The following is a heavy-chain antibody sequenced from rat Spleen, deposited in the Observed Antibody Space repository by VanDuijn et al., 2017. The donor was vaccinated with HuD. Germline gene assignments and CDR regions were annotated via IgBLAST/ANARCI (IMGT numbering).Heavy chain of an antibody. J-gene: IGHJ4*01. CDR1: GFTFNNYW. Sequence: EVQLVESGGGLVQPGRSLKLSCVASGFTFNNYWMTWIRQAPGKGLEWVASISNAAGKVYYPDSVKGRFTLSRDNAKSTLYLQMDSLRSEDTATYYCARQFITIAAISTGVMDAWGQGASVTVSS. CDR2: ISNAAGKV. D-gene: IGHD1-2*01. V-gene: IGHV5-31*01. CDR3: ARQFITIAAISTGVMDA.